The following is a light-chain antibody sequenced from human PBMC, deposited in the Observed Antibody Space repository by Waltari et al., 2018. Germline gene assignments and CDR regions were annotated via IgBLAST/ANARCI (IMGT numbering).Light chain of an antibody. J-gene: IGLJ3*02. CDR3: CSYAGSYTWV. V-gene: IGLV2-23*01. CDR1: SSDVGNYNL. Sequence: QSALTQPASVSGSPGQSITISCTGTSSDVGNYNLVSWYQQYPGKAPKVMIYDDNRRPSGVSHRFSGSKSGNTASLTISGVQAEDDADYYCCSYAGSYTWVFGGGTKLTVL. CDR2: DDN.